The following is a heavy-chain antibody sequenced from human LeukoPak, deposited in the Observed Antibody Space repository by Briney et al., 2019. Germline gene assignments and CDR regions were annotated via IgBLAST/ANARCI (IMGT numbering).Heavy chain of an antibody. D-gene: IGHD6-13*01. Sequence: GESLQISCKGSGYSFTSYWIDWVHQMPGKGLEWMGIIYPGDSDTRYSPSFQGQVTISADKSIRTAYRQWSSLKASDTAMYYCARIAAAENFDYWGQGTLVTVSS. CDR2: IYPGDSDT. J-gene: IGHJ4*02. CDR1: GYSFTSYW. CDR3: ARIAAAENFDY. V-gene: IGHV5-51*07.